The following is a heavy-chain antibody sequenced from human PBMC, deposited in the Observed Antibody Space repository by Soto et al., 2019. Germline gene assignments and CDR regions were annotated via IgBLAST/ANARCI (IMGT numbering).Heavy chain of an antibody. CDR2: TRNKAKNYTT. V-gene: IGHV3-72*01. Sequence: GKGLEWVGRTRNKAKNYTTEYAASVKGRFTISRDDSKNSLYLQMNSLKTEDTAVYYCARVSGHRYCFDYCGVGISVTVSS. CDR3: ARVSGHRYCFDY. J-gene: IGHJ4*02. D-gene: IGHD2-15*01.